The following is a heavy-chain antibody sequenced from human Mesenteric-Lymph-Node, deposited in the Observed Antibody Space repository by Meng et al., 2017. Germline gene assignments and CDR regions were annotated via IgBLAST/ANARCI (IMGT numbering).Heavy chain of an antibody. J-gene: IGHJ3*01. Sequence: GESLKISCAASGFTFSDYFMTWIRQAPGKGLEWVSSISPTGGSIYYADSLKGRFSISRDNAKNSLYLQMNSLRVEDTAVYYCARDRSLASWGQGTMVTVSS. CDR1: GFTFSDYF. V-gene: IGHV3-11*04. CDR2: ISPTGGSI. CDR3: ARDRSLAS.